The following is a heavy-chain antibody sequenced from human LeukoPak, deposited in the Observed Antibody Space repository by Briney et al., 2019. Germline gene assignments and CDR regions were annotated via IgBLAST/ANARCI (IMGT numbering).Heavy chain of an antibody. CDR3: ARFPDYYDSSGYYHEYFQH. CDR1: GYTFTGYY. D-gene: IGHD3-22*01. CDR2: INPNSGGT. J-gene: IGHJ1*01. V-gene: IGHV1-2*02. Sequence: ASVKVSCKASGYTFTGYYMHWVRQAPGQGLEWMGWINPNSGGTNYAQKFQGRVTMTRDTSISTAYMELSRLRSDDTAVYYCARFPDYYDSSGYYHEYFQHWGQGTLVTVSS.